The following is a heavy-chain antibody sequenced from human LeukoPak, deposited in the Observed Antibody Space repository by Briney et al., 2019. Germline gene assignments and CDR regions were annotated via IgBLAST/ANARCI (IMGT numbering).Heavy chain of an antibody. V-gene: IGHV3-21*01. CDR3: ARGRQNSGSYSDAFDI. CDR1: GFTFSSYS. CDR2: ISSSSIYI. Sequence: GGSLRLSCAGSGFTFSSYSMHRVRQAPGKGLEWVSSISSSSIYIYYADSLKGRFTISRDNAKNSLSLQMNSLRAEDTAVYYCARGRQNSGSYSDAFDIWGQGTVVTVSS. D-gene: IGHD1-26*01. J-gene: IGHJ3*02.